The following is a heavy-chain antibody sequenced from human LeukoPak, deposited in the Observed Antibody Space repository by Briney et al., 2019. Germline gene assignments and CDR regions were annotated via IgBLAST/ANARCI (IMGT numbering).Heavy chain of an antibody. V-gene: IGHV1-69*04. J-gene: IGHJ4*02. CDR2: IIPILGIA. Sequence: SVKVSCKASGYTFTSYGISWVRQAPGQGLEWMGRIIPILGIANYAQKFQGRVTITADKSTSTAYMELSSLRSEDTAVYYCARGVIVGRRPTFIDYWGQGTLVTVSS. CDR3: ARGVIVGRRPTFIDY. CDR1: GYTFTSYG. D-gene: IGHD3-22*01.